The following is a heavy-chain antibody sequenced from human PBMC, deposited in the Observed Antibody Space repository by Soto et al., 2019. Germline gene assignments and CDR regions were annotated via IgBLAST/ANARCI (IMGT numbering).Heavy chain of an antibody. Sequence: SVKVSCKASGGTFSSYTISWVRQAPGQGLEWMGRIIPILGIANYAQKFQGRVTITADKSTSTAYMELSSLRSEDTAVYYCASRTSPSWGHCSGGSCYSGPLPQDNGKDYWGQGTLVNVSS. CDR1: GGTFSSYT. V-gene: IGHV1-69*02. D-gene: IGHD2-15*01. CDR3: ASRTSPSWGHCSGGSCYSGPLPQDNGKDY. CDR2: IIPILGIA. J-gene: IGHJ4*02.